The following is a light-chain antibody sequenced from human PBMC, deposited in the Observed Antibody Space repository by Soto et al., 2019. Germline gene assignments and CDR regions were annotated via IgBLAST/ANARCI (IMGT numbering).Light chain of an antibody. V-gene: IGKV1-5*01. CDR3: KHYNSHYT. CDR1: ESISAW. Sequence: DIQLTQSPSTLSASVGDRVTITCRASESISAWLAWYQQKPGKAPKLLIYDASSLESGVPSRFSGSVSGTEFTLTISRLHPDDFATYYCKHYNSHYTFGQGTKLEIK. CDR2: DAS. J-gene: IGKJ2*01.